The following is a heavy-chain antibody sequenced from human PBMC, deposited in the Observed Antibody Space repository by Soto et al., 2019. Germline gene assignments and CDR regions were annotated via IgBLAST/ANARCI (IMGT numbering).Heavy chain of an antibody. CDR1: GYTFTSYG. Sequence: QVQLVQSGAEVKKPGASVKVSCKASGYTFTSYGISWVRQAPGQGLECMGWISAYNGNTNYAQKLQGRVTMTTVTATCTAYMELRSLRFDDTAVYYCERDQQCGFASCSQGTLVTVST. D-gene: IGHD6-13*01. J-gene: IGHJ5*01. V-gene: IGHV1-18*04. CDR2: ISAYNGNT. CDR3: ERDQQCGFAS.